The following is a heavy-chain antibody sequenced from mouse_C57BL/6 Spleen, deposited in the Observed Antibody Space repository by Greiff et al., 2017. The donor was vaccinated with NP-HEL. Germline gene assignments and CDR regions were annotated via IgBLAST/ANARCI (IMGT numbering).Heavy chain of an antibody. J-gene: IGHJ2*01. Sequence: QVQLQQSGAELVRPGASVTLSCKASGYTFTDYEMHWVKQTPVHGLEWIGAIDPETGGTAYNQKFKGKAILTADKSSSTAYMELRSLTSEDSAVYYCTKDSSGHYYFDYWGQGTTLTVSS. V-gene: IGHV1-15*01. CDR3: TKDSSGHYYFDY. CDR1: GYTFTDYE. CDR2: IDPETGGT. D-gene: IGHD3-2*02.